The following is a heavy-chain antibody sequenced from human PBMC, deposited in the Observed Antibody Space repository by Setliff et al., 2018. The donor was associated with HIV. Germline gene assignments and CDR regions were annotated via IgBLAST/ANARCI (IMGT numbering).Heavy chain of an antibody. CDR1: GFTVSEKY. CDR3: EKHRSIAVAGYDAFDI. D-gene: IGHD6-19*01. V-gene: IGHV3-53*01. Sequence: PGGSLRLTCAASGFTVSEKYMSWIRQAPGKGLEWVSTTIYYADSVKGLFTISRDNSKSTLYLQMNSLRAEDTAIYYCEKHRSIAVAGYDAFDIWGQGTMVTVSS. CDR2: TI. J-gene: IGHJ3*02.